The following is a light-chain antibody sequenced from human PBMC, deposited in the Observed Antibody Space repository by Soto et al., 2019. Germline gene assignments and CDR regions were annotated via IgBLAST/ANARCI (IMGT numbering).Light chain of an antibody. V-gene: IGKV1-5*01. CDR1: QSISSW. J-gene: IGKJ4*01. CDR3: QQYNSYSIT. CDR2: DAS. Sequence: DIQMTQSPSTLSASVGDRVTITCRASQSISSWLAWYQQKPGKAPKLLIYDASSLESGVPSRLSGSGSGTEFTLTISSLQPDDFASYYCQQYNSYSITFGGGTKVESK.